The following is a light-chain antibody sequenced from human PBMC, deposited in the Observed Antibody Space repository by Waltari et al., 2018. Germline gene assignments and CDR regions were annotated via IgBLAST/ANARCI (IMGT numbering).Light chain of an antibody. CDR2: DVN. CDR3: CSYAGADTSVV. J-gene: IGLJ2*01. Sequence: QSALTQPRSVSGSPGQSVTISCTGTSSDTGGYDFVSWYQQYPGKAPKLIIYDVNKRPPGVPDRFSGSKSGNTASLTISGLLNEDEADYYCCSYAGADTSVVFGGGTTLTVL. V-gene: IGLV2-11*01. CDR1: SSDTGGYDF.